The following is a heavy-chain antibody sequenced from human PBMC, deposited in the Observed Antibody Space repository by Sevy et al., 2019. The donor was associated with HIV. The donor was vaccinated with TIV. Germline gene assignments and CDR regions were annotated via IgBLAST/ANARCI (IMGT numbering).Heavy chain of an antibody. Sequence: SQTLSLTCAVYGGSFSGYYWNWIRQSPGKGLEWIGEINHSGSTHYNPSLKSRVTISVDTSKNQISLRLNSVTAADTAVYYCARAPPVVVVPGAPSWFDPWGQGTLVTVSS. J-gene: IGHJ5*02. V-gene: IGHV4-34*01. CDR1: GGSFSGYY. CDR3: ARAPPVVVVPGAPSWFDP. D-gene: IGHD2-2*01. CDR2: INHSGST.